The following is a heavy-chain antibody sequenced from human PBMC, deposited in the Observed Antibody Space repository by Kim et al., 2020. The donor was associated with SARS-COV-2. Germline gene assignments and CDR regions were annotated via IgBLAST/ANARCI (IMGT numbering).Heavy chain of an antibody. D-gene: IGHD6-13*01. Sequence: GASLQISCNGSGYRFTSYWISWVRQMPGKGLEWIGRIDPSDSYTNYSPSFQGHVTISADKSISTAYLQWSSLKASDTAMYYCARHKGIVAAGAFDGMDVWGQGTTVIVSS. V-gene: IGHV5-10-1*01. CDR2: IDPSDSYT. J-gene: IGHJ6*01. CDR1: GYRFTSYW. CDR3: ARHKGIVAAGAFDGMDV.